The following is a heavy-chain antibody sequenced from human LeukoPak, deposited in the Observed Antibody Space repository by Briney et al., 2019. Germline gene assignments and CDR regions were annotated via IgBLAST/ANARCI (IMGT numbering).Heavy chain of an antibody. CDR3: VSQVSRGWYYFDS. J-gene: IGHJ4*02. CDR2: IYPGDSDT. CDR1: GDRFTSYW. Sequence: GESLKISCKASGDRFTSYWIGWVRQMPGKGLECMGMIYPGDSDTRYSPSFQGQVTISPDKSISTAYLQWSSLKASDTAFYYCVSQVSRGWYYFDSWGRGTLVTVSS. V-gene: IGHV5-51*01. D-gene: IGHD6-19*01.